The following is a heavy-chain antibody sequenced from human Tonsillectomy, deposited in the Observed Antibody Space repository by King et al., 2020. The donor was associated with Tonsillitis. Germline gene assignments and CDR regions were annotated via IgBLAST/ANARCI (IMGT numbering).Heavy chain of an antibody. V-gene: IGHV3-23*04. J-gene: IGHJ3*02. CDR3: AKDFGYPPDAFAI. CDR2: ISGDGDST. Sequence: VQLVESGGGLVQPGGSLRLSCAASGFTLRSYAMSWVRQAPGKGLEWVSAISGDGDSTFFADSVKGRFTISRDNSMNTLYLQMDSLRAEDTAIYYCAKDFGYPPDAFAIWGQGTMVTVSS. D-gene: IGHD6-25*01. CDR1: GFTLRSYA.